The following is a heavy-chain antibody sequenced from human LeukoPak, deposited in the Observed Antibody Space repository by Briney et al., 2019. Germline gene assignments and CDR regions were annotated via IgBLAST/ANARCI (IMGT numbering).Heavy chain of an antibody. CDR1: GFTFRNYG. V-gene: IGHV3-23*01. CDR3: VKARMPHCGTDCLES. Sequence: GEPLRLSCAAPGFTFRNYGMSWARQAPGKGLKGVSVIRGSGGGTYSADSVKGRFTSSRDNSKNTVYLQMNSLRAEDTAVYYCVKARMPHCGTDCLESWGQGTLVTVSS. J-gene: IGHJ4*02. CDR2: IRGSGGGT. D-gene: IGHD2-21*02.